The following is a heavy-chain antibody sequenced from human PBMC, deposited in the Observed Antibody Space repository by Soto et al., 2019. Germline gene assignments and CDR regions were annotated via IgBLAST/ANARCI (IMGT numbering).Heavy chain of an antibody. CDR1: GYTFTSYY. CDR3: ARDYYYDSSGYYADYYYGMDV. J-gene: IGHJ6*02. CDR2: INPSGGST. Sequence: QVQLVQSGAEVKKPGASVKVSCKASGYTFTSYYMHWVRQAPGQGLEWMGIINPSGGSTSYAQKFQRRVTMTRDTSTSTVYMELSSLRSEDTAVYYCARDYYYDSSGYYADYYYGMDVWGQGTTVTVSS. D-gene: IGHD3-22*01. V-gene: IGHV1-46*01.